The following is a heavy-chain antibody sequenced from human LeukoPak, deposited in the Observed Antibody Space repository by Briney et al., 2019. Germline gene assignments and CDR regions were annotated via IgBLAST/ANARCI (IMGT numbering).Heavy chain of an antibody. CDR3: ARDIGYYYGMDV. Sequence: GASVKVSCKASEYTFTSYDINWVRQATGQGLEWMGWMSPNSGNTAYAQKFQGGVTMTRNTSISTAYMELSSLRSEDTAVYYCARDIGYYYGMDVWGQGTTVTVSS. CDR1: EYTFTSYD. D-gene: IGHD5-12*01. CDR2: MSPNSGNT. J-gene: IGHJ6*02. V-gene: IGHV1-8*01.